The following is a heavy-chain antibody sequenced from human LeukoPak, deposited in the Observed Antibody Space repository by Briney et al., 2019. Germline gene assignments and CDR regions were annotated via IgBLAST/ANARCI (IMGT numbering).Heavy chain of an antibody. Sequence: GGSLRLSCVASGLPIADFAMHWVRQAPGKGLEWVSLISGDGVSTFYTDSVRGRFSVSRDNTKNSLYLEMNSLRTEDTAMYYCAEESGKFDYWGQGTLVAVSS. CDR2: ISGDGVST. CDR1: GLPIADFA. V-gene: IGHV3-43*02. J-gene: IGHJ4*02. CDR3: AEESGKFDY.